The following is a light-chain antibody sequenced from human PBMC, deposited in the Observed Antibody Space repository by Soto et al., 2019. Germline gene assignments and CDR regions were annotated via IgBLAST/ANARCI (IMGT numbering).Light chain of an antibody. CDR2: DAS. V-gene: IGKV1-5*01. CDR3: QQYDSSSPT. J-gene: IGKJ2*01. Sequence: DLQMTQSPSTLSASVGDGVTITCRASQNISVWLAWYQQRPGKAPKFLIYDASSLETAVPSRFSGSGSGTEFTLTIRSLQPDDFATYYRQQYDSSSPTFGQGTKLEIK. CDR1: QNISVW.